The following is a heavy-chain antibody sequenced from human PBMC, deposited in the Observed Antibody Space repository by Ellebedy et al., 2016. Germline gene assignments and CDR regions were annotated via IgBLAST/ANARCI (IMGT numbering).Heavy chain of an antibody. J-gene: IGHJ4*02. Sequence: SETLSLXCTVSGGSISSGDYYWSWIRQPPGKGLEWIGNIYYSGSTYYNPSLKSRVTISVDTSKNQFSLKLSSVTAADTAVYYCARARFLEWLLIYWGQGTLVTVSS. D-gene: IGHD3-3*01. CDR1: GGSISSGDYY. CDR2: IYYSGST. V-gene: IGHV4-30-4*01. CDR3: ARARFLEWLLIY.